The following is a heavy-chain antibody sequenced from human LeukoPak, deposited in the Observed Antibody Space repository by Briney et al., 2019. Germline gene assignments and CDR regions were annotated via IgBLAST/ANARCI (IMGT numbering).Heavy chain of an antibody. D-gene: IGHD6-19*01. Sequence: SETLSLTCTVSGYSINSGYFWGWIRQPPGKGLEWFGSIYHSGSTYYNPSLKSRVTISVDTSKNQFSLKLTSVTAADTAVYYCARDLVVSGPGYYSYGMDVWGKGTTVTVSS. V-gene: IGHV4-38-2*02. CDR2: IYHSGST. CDR3: ARDLVVSGPGYYSYGMDV. CDR1: GYSINSGYF. J-gene: IGHJ6*04.